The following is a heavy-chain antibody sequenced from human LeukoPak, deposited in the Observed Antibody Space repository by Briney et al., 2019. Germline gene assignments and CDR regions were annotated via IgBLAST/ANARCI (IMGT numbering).Heavy chain of an antibody. CDR1: GYTTTSYG. D-gene: IGHD3-10*01. CDR3: ARGSLTNWFDP. V-gene: IGHV1-18*01. Sequence: ASVKVSCKASGYTTTSYGISLVRQAAGQGLEWMGWISAYNGNTNYAQKLQGRVTMTTDTSTSTAYMELRSLRSDDTAVYYCARGSLTNWFDPWGQGTLVTVSS. CDR2: ISAYNGNT. J-gene: IGHJ5*02.